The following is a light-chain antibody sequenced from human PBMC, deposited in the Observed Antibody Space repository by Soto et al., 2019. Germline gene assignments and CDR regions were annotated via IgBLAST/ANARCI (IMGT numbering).Light chain of an antibody. CDR3: SSYTSSSTRV. V-gene: IGLV2-14*01. CDR1: SSDVGGYNS. Sequence: ALTQPASVSGSPGQSITISCTGTSSDVGGYNSVSWYQQHPGKAPKLVIYEVTNRPSGISNRFSGSKSGNTASLTISGLQAEDEADYYCSSYTSSSTRVFGTGTKVTVL. J-gene: IGLJ1*01. CDR2: EVT.